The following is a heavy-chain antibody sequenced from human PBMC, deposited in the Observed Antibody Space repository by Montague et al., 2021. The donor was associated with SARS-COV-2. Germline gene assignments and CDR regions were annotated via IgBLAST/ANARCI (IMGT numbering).Heavy chain of an antibody. CDR1: GFSLSTSGMC. V-gene: IGHV2-70*01. Sequence: PALVKPTQTLTLTCTFSGFSLSTSGMCVSWIRQPPGKALEWLALIDWDDDKYYSTSLKTRLTISKDTSKNQVVLTMTNMDPVDTAMYYCARVTTVTYPYYYYYGMDVWGQGTTVTVSS. CDR3: ARVTTVTYPYYYYYGMDV. CDR2: IDWDDDK. J-gene: IGHJ6*02. D-gene: IGHD4-11*01.